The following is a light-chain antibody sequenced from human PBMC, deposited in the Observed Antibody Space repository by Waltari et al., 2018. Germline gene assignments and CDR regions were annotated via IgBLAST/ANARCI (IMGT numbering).Light chain of an antibody. V-gene: IGLV2-14*01. CDR2: DVS. Sequence: QSALTQPASVSGSPGQSITISCTGTSSDVGGYNYVSWYQQHPGKAPRLMIYDVSKRPSGVSNRFSGSKSGNTASLTSSGLRAEDEADYYCSSYTSSSTLVFGGGTKLTVL. CDR3: SSYTSSSTLV. CDR1: SSDVGGYNY. J-gene: IGLJ2*01.